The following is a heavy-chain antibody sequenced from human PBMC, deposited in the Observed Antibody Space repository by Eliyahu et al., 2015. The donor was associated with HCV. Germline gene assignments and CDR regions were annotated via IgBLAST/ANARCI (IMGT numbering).Heavy chain of an antibody. Sequence: EVQLVESGGGVVRPGGSLRLSCESSGLTFDDYGMSWVRQAPGKGLEWVSGINWNGASTGYADSVKGRFTISRDNAMNSLYLQMNSLRADDTALYYCARAQGYSGSYWYFDLWGQGTLVTVSS. CDR2: INWNGAST. CDR3: ARAQGYSGSYWYFDL. D-gene: IGHD1-26*01. V-gene: IGHV3-20*04. J-gene: IGHJ4*02. CDR1: GLTFDDYG.